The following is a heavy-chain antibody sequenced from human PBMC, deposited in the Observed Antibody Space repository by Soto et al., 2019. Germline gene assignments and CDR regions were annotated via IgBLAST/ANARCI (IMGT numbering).Heavy chain of an antibody. J-gene: IGHJ5*02. D-gene: IGHD4-17*01. V-gene: IGHV3-53*04. CDR1: GFTVSSNY. CDR3: ARDYYGDYSGWFDP. Sequence: EVQLVESGGGLVQPGGSLRLSCAASGFTVSSNYMSWVRQAPEKGLEWVSVIYSGGSTYYADSVKGRFTISRHNSKNTLYLQMNSLRAEDTAVYYCARDYYGDYSGWFDPWGQGTLVTVSS. CDR2: IYSGGST.